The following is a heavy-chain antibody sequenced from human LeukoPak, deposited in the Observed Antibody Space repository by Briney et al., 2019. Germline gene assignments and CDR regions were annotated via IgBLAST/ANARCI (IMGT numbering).Heavy chain of an antibody. Sequence: PSETLSLTCTVSGGSISSSSYYWGWIRQPPGKGLEWIGSIYYSGSTYYNPSLKSRVTMSVDTSKNQFSLKLSSVTAADTAVYYCARGYYDYVWGSYREDYWGQGTLVTVSS. CDR3: ARGYYDYVWGSYREDY. CDR2: IYYSGST. D-gene: IGHD3-16*02. V-gene: IGHV4-39*07. J-gene: IGHJ4*02. CDR1: GGSISSSSYY.